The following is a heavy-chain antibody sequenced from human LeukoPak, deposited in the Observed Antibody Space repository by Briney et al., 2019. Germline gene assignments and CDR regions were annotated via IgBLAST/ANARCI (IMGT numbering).Heavy chain of an antibody. V-gene: IGHV4-4*09. CDR3: ARLVAGDYDFWSGYYSNYYYYMDV. D-gene: IGHD3-3*01. Sequence: SETLSLTCTVSGGSISSYYWSWLRQPPGKGLEWLGYIYTSGSTNYNPSLKSRVTISVDTSKNQFSLKLSSVTAADTAVYYCARLVAGDYDFWSGYYSNYYYYMDVWGKGTTVTVSS. CDR1: GGSISSYY. CDR2: IYTSGST. J-gene: IGHJ6*03.